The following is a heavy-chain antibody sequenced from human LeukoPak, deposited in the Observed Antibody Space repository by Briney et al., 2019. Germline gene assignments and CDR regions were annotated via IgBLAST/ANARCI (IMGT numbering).Heavy chain of an antibody. J-gene: IGHJ6*03. CDR2: ISAYNGNT. CDR1: GGTFSSYA. Sequence: GASVKVSCKASGGTFSSYAISWVRQVPGQGLEWMGWISAYNGNTNYAQKLQGRVTMTTDTSTSTAYMELRSLRSDDTAVYYCARDKGLELSSRYMDVWGKGTTVTVSS. V-gene: IGHV1-18*01. CDR3: ARDKGLELSSRYMDV. D-gene: IGHD1-7*01.